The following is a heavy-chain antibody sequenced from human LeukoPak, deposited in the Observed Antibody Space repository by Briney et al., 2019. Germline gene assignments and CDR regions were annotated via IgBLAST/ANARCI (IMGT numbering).Heavy chain of an antibody. CDR2: ISWNSGSI. CDR3: AKDSSGGYGTDFDY. CDR1: GFTFDDYA. J-gene: IGHJ4*02. D-gene: IGHD5-12*01. Sequence: GRSLRLSCAASGFTFDDYAMHWVRQAPGKGLEWVSGISWNSGSIGYADSVKGRFTISRDNAKNSLYLQMNSLRAEDTALYYCAKDSSGGYGTDFDYWGQGTLVTVSS. V-gene: IGHV3-9*01.